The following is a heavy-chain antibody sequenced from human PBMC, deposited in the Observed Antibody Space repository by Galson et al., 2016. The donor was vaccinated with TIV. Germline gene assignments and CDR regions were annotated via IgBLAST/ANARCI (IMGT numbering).Heavy chain of an antibody. CDR1: GGTFISYT. Sequence: SGKVSCKASGGTFISYTLSWVRQAPGQGLEWMGRIIPVLGMTNYAQKFQGRVTITADRFTGTAYLELSSLKPGDTAVYYCARADSVDISSTEYWVQGTLVTVSS. V-gene: IGHV1-69*02. CDR3: ARADSVDISSTEY. D-gene: IGHD3-9*01. CDR2: IIPVLGMT. J-gene: IGHJ4*02.